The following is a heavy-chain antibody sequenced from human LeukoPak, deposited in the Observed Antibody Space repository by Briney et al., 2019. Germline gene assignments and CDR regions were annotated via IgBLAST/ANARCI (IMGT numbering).Heavy chain of an antibody. CDR2: ISYDGSNK. Sequence: PGRSLRLSCAASGFTFSSYAMHWVRKAPGKGLEWVAVISYDGSNKYYADPVKGRFTISRDNSKNTLYLQMNSLRAEDTAVYYCARAANAFDIWGQGTMVTVSS. V-gene: IGHV3-30*04. J-gene: IGHJ3*02. CDR1: GFTFSSYA. CDR3: ARAANAFDI.